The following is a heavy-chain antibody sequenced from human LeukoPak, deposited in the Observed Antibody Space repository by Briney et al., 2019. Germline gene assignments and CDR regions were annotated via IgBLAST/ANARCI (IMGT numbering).Heavy chain of an antibody. D-gene: IGHD2-2*01. CDR2: FDPEDGET. V-gene: IGHV1-24*01. CDR1: GYTLTELS. Sequence: ASVKVSCKVSGYTLTELSMHWVRQAPGEGLEWMGGFDPEDGETIYAQKFQGRVTMTEDTSTDTAYMELSSLRSEDTAVYYCATGNPHIVVVPAATWDYYFDYWGQGTLVTVSS. CDR3: ATGNPHIVVVPAATWDYYFDY. J-gene: IGHJ4*02.